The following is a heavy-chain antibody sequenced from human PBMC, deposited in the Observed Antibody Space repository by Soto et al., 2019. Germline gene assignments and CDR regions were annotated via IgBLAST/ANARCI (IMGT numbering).Heavy chain of an antibody. V-gene: IGHV3-48*03. J-gene: IGHJ6*02. Sequence: AGGSLRLSCAASGFTFSSYEMNWVRQAPGKGLEWVSYISSSGSTIYYADSVKGRFTISRDNAKNSLYLQMNSLRAEDTAVYYCARHGGFGELLSPPLYGMDVWGQGTTVTVSS. CDR2: ISSSGSTI. CDR3: ARHGGFGELLSPPLYGMDV. CDR1: GFTFSSYE. D-gene: IGHD3-10*01.